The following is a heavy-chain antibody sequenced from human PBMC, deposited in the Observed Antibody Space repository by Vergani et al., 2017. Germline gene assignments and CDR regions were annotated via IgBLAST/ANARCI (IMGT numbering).Heavy chain of an antibody. CDR1: GGSISSSSYY. V-gene: IGHV4-39*01. CDR3: ARRAIAVADGDDAFDI. Sequence: QLQMQESGPGLVKPSDTLSLTCTVSGGSISSSSYYWGWIRQPAGKGLEWIGSIYYSGSTYYNPSLKSRGTISVDTSKNQFSLKLSSVTAADTAVYYCARRAIAVADGDDAFDIWGQGTMVTVSS. CDR2: IYYSGST. D-gene: IGHD6-19*01. J-gene: IGHJ3*02.